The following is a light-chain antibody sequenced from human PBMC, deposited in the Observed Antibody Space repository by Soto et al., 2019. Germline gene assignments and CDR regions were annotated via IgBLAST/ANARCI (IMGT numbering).Light chain of an antibody. V-gene: IGKV4-1*01. CDR3: QQYYKTLYS. CDR1: QSILYSSNNKNY. Sequence: DIVMTQSPDSLAVSLGERATINCKSSQSILYSSNNKNYLAWYQHKPGQPPKLLISWASTRDSGVTDRFSGSGSGTDFTLTISSLQAEDVAVYYCQQYYKTLYSFGQGTTLEI. J-gene: IGKJ2*03. CDR2: WAS.